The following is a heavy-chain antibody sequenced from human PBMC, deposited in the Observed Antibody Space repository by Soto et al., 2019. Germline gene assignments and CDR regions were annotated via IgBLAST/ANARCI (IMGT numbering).Heavy chain of an antibody. D-gene: IGHD2-2*01. Sequence: PLETLPLTCTVSGGSSSSYYWSWIRQSTGKGLEWIGYIHYSGSTKSNPSLKSRVTISVDTSRNQVSLKLSSVTAADSAVYFCARARYQLLHPYYYGMDVWGQGTTVTVSS. CDR1: GGSSSSYY. CDR3: ARARYQLLHPYYYGMDV. V-gene: IGHV4-59*01. J-gene: IGHJ6*02. CDR2: IHYSGST.